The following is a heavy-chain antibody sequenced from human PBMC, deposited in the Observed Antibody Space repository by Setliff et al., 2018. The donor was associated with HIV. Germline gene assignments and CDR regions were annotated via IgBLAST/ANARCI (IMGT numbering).Heavy chain of an antibody. CDR2: IYYTGDT. J-gene: IGHJ6*02. CDR1: GVSISRGDYY. CDR3: ARGHCSGTNCYGVDYYGMDV. Sequence: PSETLSLTCVVSGVSISRGDYYWGWFRQPPGKGLEWIGYIYYTGDTYYNPSLKSRVSISLDTSNNQVSLKLTSVTAADTAVYYCARGHCSGTNCYGVDYYGMDVWGQGTTVTVSS. D-gene: IGHD2-2*01. V-gene: IGHV4-30-4*08.